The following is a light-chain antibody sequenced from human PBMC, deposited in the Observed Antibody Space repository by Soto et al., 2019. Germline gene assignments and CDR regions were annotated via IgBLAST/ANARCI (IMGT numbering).Light chain of an antibody. CDR2: GTY. J-gene: IGKJ4*01. Sequence: EIVLTQSPGIVSLSPGERATLSCRASQRVRSSYLAWYQQKFGQAPRLLIYGTYIRAAGIPDRFSGSGSGTDFPLTISRLVPEDYALYYCQQYGKSITFGGGTKVEIK. CDR3: QQYGKSIT. V-gene: IGKV3-20*01. CDR1: QRVRSSY.